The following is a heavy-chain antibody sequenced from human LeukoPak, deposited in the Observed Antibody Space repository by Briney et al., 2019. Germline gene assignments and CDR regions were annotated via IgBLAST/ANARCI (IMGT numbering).Heavy chain of an antibody. CDR2: ISGSGGST. D-gene: IGHD3-22*01. CDR3: AKGIDSSGYYPFDY. V-gene: IGHV3-23*01. J-gene: IGHJ4*02. Sequence: LTGGSLRLSCAASGFTYSSYAMSWVRQAPGKELEWVSAISGSGGSTYYADSVKGRFTISRDNSKNTLYLQMNSLRAEDTAVYYCAKGIDSSGYYPFDYWGQGTLVTVSS. CDR1: GFTYSSYA.